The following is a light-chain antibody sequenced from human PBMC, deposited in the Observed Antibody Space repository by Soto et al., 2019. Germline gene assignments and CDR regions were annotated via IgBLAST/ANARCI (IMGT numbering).Light chain of an antibody. CDR3: QQYNNWPTWT. J-gene: IGKJ1*01. V-gene: IGKV3-15*01. CDR2: DAS. CDR1: QNIRSS. Sequence: VLTQSPASLSASPGERVTLSCRASQNIRSSLAWYQQRPGQAPRLLIYDASTRATGIPPRFSGGGSGTEFTVTISSLQSEDFAVYYCQQYNNWPTWTFGQGTKVDI.